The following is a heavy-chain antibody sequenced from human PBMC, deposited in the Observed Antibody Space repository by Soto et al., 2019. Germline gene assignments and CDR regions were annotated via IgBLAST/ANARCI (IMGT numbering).Heavy chain of an antibody. V-gene: IGHV1-69*01. Sequence: QVQLVQSGAEVKKPGSSVKVSCKASGGTFSSYAISWVRQAPGQGLEWMGGIIPIFGTANYAQKFQGRVTITADESTITAYMELSSLRSEDTAVYYCARDLSKVIMGSYDYGMDVWGQGTTVTVSS. CDR3: ARDLSKVIMGSYDYGMDV. CDR1: GGTFSSYA. CDR2: IIPIFGTA. D-gene: IGHD3-3*01. J-gene: IGHJ6*02.